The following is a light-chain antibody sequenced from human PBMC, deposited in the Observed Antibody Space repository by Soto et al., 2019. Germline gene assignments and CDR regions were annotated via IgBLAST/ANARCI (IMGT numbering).Light chain of an antibody. CDR3: QQYNSYSWT. J-gene: IGKJ1*01. CDR1: QGISSY. CDR2: DAS. V-gene: IGKV1-16*01. Sequence: ILMTQSPSSLSASPGDRVTITCRASQGISSYLAWYQQKPGKAPKLLIYDASSLESGVPSRFSGSGSGTEFTLTISSLQPDDFATYYCQQYNSYSWTFGQGTKVDI.